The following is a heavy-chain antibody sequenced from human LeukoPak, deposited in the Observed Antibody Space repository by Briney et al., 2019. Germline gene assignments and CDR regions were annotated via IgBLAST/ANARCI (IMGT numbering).Heavy chain of an antibody. V-gene: IGHV1-18*01. D-gene: IGHD3-10*01. CDR2: ISAYNGNT. CDR1: GYTFTSYG. Sequence: ASVKVSCKASGYTFTSYGISWVRQAPGQGLEWMGWISAYNGNTNYAQKLQGRVTMTTDTSTSTAYMELRSLRSDDTAVYYCARGGGPGELLYGGMEFDYWGQGTLVTVSS. J-gene: IGHJ4*02. CDR3: ARGGGPGELLYGGMEFDY.